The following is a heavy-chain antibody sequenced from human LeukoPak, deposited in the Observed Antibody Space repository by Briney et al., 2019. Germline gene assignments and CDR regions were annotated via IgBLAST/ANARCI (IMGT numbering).Heavy chain of an antibody. V-gene: IGHV3-7*01. CDR1: GFTFSSYS. J-gene: IGHJ4*02. CDR2: IDEDGTEK. Sequence: GGSLRLSCAASGFTFSSYSMNWVRQAPGKGLEWVAGIDEDGTEKYYVESVKGRFTISRDNAKRSVYLQMNSPRADDTAVYYCARAITAVDSYWGQGTLVTVSS. CDR3: ARAITAVDSY. D-gene: IGHD6-13*01.